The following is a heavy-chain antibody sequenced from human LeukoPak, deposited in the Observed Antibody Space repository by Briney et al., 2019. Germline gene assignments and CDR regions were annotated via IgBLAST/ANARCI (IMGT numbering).Heavy chain of an antibody. CDR3: AKVAVVLSTVTTPLDN. CDR1: GGSISSSN. Sequence: PSETLSLTCAVSGGSISSSNWWSWVRQAPGKGLEWVSAISGSGGSTYYADSVKGRFTISRDNSKNTLYLQMNSLRAEDTAVYYCAKVAVVLSTVTTPLDNWGQGTLVTVSS. V-gene: IGHV3-23*01. CDR2: ISGSGGST. J-gene: IGHJ4*02. D-gene: IGHD4-17*01.